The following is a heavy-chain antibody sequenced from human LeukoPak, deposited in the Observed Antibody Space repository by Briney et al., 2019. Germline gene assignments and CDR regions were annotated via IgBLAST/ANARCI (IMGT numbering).Heavy chain of an antibody. D-gene: IGHD3-22*01. Sequence: GRSLRLSCAASGFTFSSYGMHWVRRAPGKGLEWVSIITGTITYYADSVKGRFTVSRDNSKNTLYMQMDSLRAEDTAVYYCAKLRGYYDSSAHYYFDYWGQGTLVTVSS. V-gene: IGHV3-23*01. CDR3: AKLRGYYDSSAHYYFDY. CDR1: GFTFSSYG. J-gene: IGHJ4*02. CDR2: ITGTIT.